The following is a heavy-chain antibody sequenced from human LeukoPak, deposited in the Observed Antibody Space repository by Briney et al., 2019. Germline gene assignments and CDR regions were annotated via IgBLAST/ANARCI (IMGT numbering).Heavy chain of an antibody. CDR2: IYYSGST. CDR3: ARIALPAAFDI. J-gene: IGHJ3*02. CDR1: GGSISSGDYY. D-gene: IGHD3-16*02. V-gene: IGHV4-30-4*08. Sequence: SETLSLTCTVSGGSISSGDYYWSWIRQPPGKGLEWIGYIYYSGSTYYNPSLKSRVTISVDTSKNQFSLKLTSVTAADTAVYYCARIALPAAFDIWGQGTMVTVSS.